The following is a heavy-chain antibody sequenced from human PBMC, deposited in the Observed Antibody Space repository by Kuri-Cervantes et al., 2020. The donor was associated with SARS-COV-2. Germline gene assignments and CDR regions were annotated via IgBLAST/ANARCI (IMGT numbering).Heavy chain of an antibody. CDR2: ISNTGSTI. V-gene: IGHV3-48*03. Sequence: GGSLRLSCAASGFPFSSYEINWVRQAPGRGLEWLSYISNTGSTIYYADSVKGRFNISRDNAKNSLSLQMNSLRAEVTAVYYCTRYSYYDGAGYRQDAFDMWGQGTMVTVSS. CDR3: TRYSYYDGAGYRQDAFDM. CDR1: GFPFSSYE. J-gene: IGHJ3*02. D-gene: IGHD3-22*01.